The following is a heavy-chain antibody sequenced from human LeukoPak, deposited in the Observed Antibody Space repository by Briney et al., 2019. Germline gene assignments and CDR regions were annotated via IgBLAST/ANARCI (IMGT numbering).Heavy chain of an antibody. Sequence: GGSLRLSCAASGFTFSSYSMNWVRQAPGKGLEWVSSISSSSSYIYYADSVKGRFTISRDNAKNSLYLQMNSLRAEDTAVYYCARAVFGTVTTPWYFDLWGRGTLVTVSS. D-gene: IGHD4-17*01. V-gene: IGHV3-21*01. J-gene: IGHJ2*01. CDR2: ISSSSSYI. CDR3: ARAVFGTVTTPWYFDL. CDR1: GFTFSSYS.